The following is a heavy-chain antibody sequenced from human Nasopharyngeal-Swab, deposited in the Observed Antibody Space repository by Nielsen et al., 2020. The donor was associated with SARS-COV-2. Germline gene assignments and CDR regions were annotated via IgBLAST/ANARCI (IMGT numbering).Heavy chain of an antibody. Sequence: WVRQAPGQGLEWMGIINPSGGSTSYAQKFQGRVTMTRDTSTSTVCMELSSLRSEDTAVYYCARAKGGDDYGDYSTYYYGMDVWGQGTTVTVSS. CDR2: INPSGGST. J-gene: IGHJ6*02. CDR3: ARAKGGDDYGDYSTYYYGMDV. V-gene: IGHV1-46*01. D-gene: IGHD4-17*01.